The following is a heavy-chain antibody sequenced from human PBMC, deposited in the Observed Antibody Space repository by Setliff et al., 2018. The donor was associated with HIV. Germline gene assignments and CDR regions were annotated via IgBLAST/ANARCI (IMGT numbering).Heavy chain of an antibody. CDR1: GYTFTDNY. V-gene: IGHV1-2*04. J-gene: IGHJ3*02. CDR3: ARDYLHVFDI. CDR2: INSATGGT. Sequence: ASVKVSCKASGYTFTDNYIHWVRQAPGQGLEWMAWINSATGGTNYVQNFQGWVTVTRDTSINTVYIELSSLKSDDTAVYYCARDYLHVFDIWGQGTMVTVSS.